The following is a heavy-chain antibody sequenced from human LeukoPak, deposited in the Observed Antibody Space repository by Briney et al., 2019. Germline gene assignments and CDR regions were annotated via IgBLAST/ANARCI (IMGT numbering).Heavy chain of an antibody. D-gene: IGHD3-22*01. J-gene: IGHJ3*02. CDR2: ISSSSGTI. CDR1: RFTFSSYN. CDR3: AREASWVVVVSGAFDI. Sequence: PGGSLRLSCAASRFTFSSYNMKRVRQAPGKGLEWVSYISSSSGTIYYADSVKGRCTISRDNSKNTLYLQMNSLRVEDTAVYYCAREASWVVVVSGAFDIWGQGTMVTVSS. V-gene: IGHV3-48*01.